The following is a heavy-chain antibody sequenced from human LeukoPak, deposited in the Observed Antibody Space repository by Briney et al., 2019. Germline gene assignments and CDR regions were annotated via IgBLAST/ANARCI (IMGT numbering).Heavy chain of an antibody. J-gene: IGHJ4*02. CDR2: IYYSGST. CDR1: GGSISGGGYY. D-gene: IGHD2-2*01. Sequence: SQTVSLTCTVYGGSISGGGYYWIWIHQDPGKRLEWIGYIYYSGSTSYNASLKSRVTITVATSKNQFSLKLSSVTAADTAVYYCARAGGQLWGWGT. V-gene: IGHV4-31*03. CDR3: ARAGGQL.